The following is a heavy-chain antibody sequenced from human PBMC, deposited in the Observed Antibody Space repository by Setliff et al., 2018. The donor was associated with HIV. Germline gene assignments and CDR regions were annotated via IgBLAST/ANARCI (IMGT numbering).Heavy chain of an antibody. CDR3: ARDQSDWFY. V-gene: IGHV4-59*01. CDR2: IYYSGST. D-gene: IGHD3-3*01. CDR1: GAPISSGT. Sequence: SETLSLTCIVSGAPISSGTWSWIRQPPGKGLEWIGYIYYSGSTNYNPSLKSRVTISVDTSKSQFSLKLNSVTAADTAVYYCARDQSDWFYWGQGTLVTVSS. J-gene: IGHJ4*02.